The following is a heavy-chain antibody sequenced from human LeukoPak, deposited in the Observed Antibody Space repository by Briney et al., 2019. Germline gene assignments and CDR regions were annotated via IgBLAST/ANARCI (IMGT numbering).Heavy chain of an antibody. CDR1: GGSISSYY. D-gene: IGHD2-2*02. CDR3: ARGSGGYCSSTSCYTNFDY. V-gene: IGHV4-59*01. J-gene: IGHJ4*02. Sequence: SETLSLTCTVSGGSISSYYWSWIRQPPGKGLEWIGYIYYSGSTNYNPSLKSRVTMSVDTSKNQFSLKLSPVTAADTAVYYCARGSGGYCSSTSCYTNFDYWGQGTLVTVSS. CDR2: IYYSGST.